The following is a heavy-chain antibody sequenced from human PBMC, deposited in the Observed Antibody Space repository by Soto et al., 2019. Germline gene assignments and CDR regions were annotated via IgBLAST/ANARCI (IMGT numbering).Heavy chain of an antibody. Sequence: QVPLQQWGAGLLKPSETLSLTCAVYGGSFSGYYWSWIRQPPGKGLEWIGEINHSGSTNYNPSLKSRVTVSVDTSKNQFSLKLSSVTAADTAVYYCARGPTYGDPESEVDYWGQGTLVTVSS. CDR1: GGSFSGYY. D-gene: IGHD4-17*01. V-gene: IGHV4-34*01. CDR3: ARGPTYGDPESEVDY. J-gene: IGHJ4*02. CDR2: INHSGST.